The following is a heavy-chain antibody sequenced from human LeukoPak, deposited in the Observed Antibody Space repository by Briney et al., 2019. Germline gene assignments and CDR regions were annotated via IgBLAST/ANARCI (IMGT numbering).Heavy chain of an antibody. J-gene: IGHJ4*02. CDR3: AKDREKAVGATIFDH. Sequence: GGSLRLSCAVSGFTFSDCAMSWVRQAPGKGLEWVPGISFSGRSTNYADSVKGRFIISRDNSNNTLYLQMNSLRAEDTAVYYCAKDREKAVGATIFDHWGQGTLVTVSS. V-gene: IGHV3-23*01. CDR2: ISFSGRST. CDR1: GFTFSDCA. D-gene: IGHD1-26*01.